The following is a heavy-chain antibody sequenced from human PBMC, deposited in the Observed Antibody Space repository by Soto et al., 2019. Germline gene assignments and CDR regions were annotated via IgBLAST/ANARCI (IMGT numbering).Heavy chain of an antibody. D-gene: IGHD2-15*01. CDR1: GFAFSKYW. CDR3: TRGISTPGIDS. J-gene: IGHJ4*02. V-gene: IGHV3-7*03. CDR2: INQVESEK. Sequence: EVQLVESGGGLVQPGRSLRLSCAASGFAFSKYWMNWVRQAAGKGLEWVANINQVESEKSYVDSVKARFTISRDNAKNSLYLQMDNLRAEDTAFYYCTRGISTPGIDSWGQVTLVTVSS.